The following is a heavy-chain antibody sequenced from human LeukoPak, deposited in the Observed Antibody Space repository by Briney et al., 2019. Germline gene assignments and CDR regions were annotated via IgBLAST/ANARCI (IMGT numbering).Heavy chain of an antibody. CDR1: GFTFSSYA. Sequence: GGSLRLSCTASGFTFSSYAMSWVRQAPGKGLEWVSAISGSGGSTYYADSVKRRFTISRDNSKNTLYLQMNSLRAEDTAVYYCSKEFRFLGDGMDVWGQGTPVTVSS. D-gene: IGHD3-3*01. V-gene: IGHV3-23*01. J-gene: IGHJ6*02. CDR2: ISGSGGST. CDR3: SKEFRFLGDGMDV.